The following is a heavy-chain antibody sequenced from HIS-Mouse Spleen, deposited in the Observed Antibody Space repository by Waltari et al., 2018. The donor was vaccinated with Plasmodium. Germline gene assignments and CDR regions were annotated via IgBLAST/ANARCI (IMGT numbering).Heavy chain of an antibody. CDR3: ASSGSGSYYY. J-gene: IGHJ4*02. D-gene: IGHD3-10*01. Sequence: QVQLQQWGAGLFKPSETLSLHCAVYGGSFSGYYWSWIRQPPGKGLECIGEINHSGSTNYNPSLKSRVTISVDTSKNQFSLKLSSVTAADTAVYYCASSGSGSYYYWGQGTLVTVSS. CDR1: GGSFSGYY. V-gene: IGHV4-34*01. CDR2: INHSGST.